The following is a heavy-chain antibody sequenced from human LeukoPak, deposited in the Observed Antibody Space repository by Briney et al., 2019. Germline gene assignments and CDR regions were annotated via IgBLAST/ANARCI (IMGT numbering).Heavy chain of an antibody. Sequence: ASVKVSCKVSGYTLTELSMHWVRQAPGKGLEWMGGFDPEDGETIYAQKFHGRVTMTRNTSISTAYMELSSLRSEDAAVYYCARDILTGYYRGRFDYWGQGTLVTVSS. CDR1: GYTLTELS. CDR3: ARDILTGYYRGRFDY. CDR2: FDPEDGET. D-gene: IGHD3-9*01. V-gene: IGHV1-24*01. J-gene: IGHJ4*02.